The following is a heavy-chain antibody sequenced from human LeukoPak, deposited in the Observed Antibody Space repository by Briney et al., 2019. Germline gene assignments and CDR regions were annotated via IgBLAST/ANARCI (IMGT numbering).Heavy chain of an antibody. Sequence: PGGSLRLSCAASGFTFSSYEMNWVRQAPGKGLEWVSYISSSGSTIYYADSVKGRFTISRDNAKNSLYLQMNSLRAEDTAVYYCARSLTWLVRESFDYWGQGTLVTVSS. CDR3: ARSLTWLVRESFDY. D-gene: IGHD6-19*01. CDR1: GFTFSSYE. V-gene: IGHV3-48*03. CDR2: ISSSGSTI. J-gene: IGHJ4*02.